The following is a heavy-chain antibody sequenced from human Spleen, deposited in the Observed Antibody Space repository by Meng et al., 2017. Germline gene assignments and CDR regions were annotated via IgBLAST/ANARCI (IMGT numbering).Heavy chain of an antibody. CDR1: GSTSSSYA. Sequence: GESLKISCDASGSTSSSYAMSWVRQAPGKGLEWVLGISGSGSSTYYADSVKGRSTISRDNSKNTLYLQMDSLRAEDTAIYYCAKAHQISYYYDSSGPLDFAFDIWGQGTMVTVSS. V-gene: IGHV3-23*01. CDR3: AKAHQISYYYDSSGPLDFAFDI. CDR2: ISGSGSST. J-gene: IGHJ3*02. D-gene: IGHD3-22*01.